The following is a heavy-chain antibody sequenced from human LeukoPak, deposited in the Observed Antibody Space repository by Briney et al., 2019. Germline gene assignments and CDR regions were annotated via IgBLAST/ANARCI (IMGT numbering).Heavy chain of an antibody. CDR3: ARFRYCSSAFDY. D-gene: IGHD6-6*01. CDR2: IKQDGSDK. J-gene: IGHJ4*02. Sequence: GGSLRLSCAASGFTFSTYWMTWVRQAPGKGLEWVANIKQDGSDKYYVDSVKGRFTISRDNAKNSLYLQMNSLRAEDTAVYYCARFRYCSSAFDYWGQGTLVTVSS. CDR1: GFTFSTYW. V-gene: IGHV3-7*01.